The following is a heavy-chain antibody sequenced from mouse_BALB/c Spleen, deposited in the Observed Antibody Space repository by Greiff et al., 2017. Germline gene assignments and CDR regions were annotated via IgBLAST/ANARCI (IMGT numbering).Heavy chain of an antibody. J-gene: IGHJ4*01. D-gene: IGHD1-1*01. CDR1: GYSFTGYT. Sequence: EVQVVESGPELVKPGASMKISCKASGYSFTGYTMNWVKQSHGKNLEWIGLINPYNGGTSYNQKFKGKATLTVDKSSSTAYMELLSLTSEDSAVYYCARVDPYYYAMDYWGQGTSVTVSS. CDR3: ARVDPYYYAMDY. V-gene: IGHV1-18*01. CDR2: INPYNGGT.